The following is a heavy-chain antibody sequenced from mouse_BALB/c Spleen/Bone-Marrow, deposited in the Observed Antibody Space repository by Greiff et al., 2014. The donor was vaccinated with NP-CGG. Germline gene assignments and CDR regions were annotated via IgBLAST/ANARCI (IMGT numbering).Heavy chain of an antibody. CDR3: SRSPNWEPYYAMDY. CDR2: IYPGSGSI. CDR1: GYTFTDYI. V-gene: IGHV1-77*01. J-gene: IGHJ4*01. D-gene: IGHD4-1*01. Sequence: QVQLKESGPELVKPGASVKMSCKASGYTFTDYIINWVKQRTGQGLEWIGEIYPGSGSIYYNEKFKGKATLTADKSSNTAYMQFSSLTSEDSAVYVCSRSPNWEPYYAMDYWGQGTSVTVSA.